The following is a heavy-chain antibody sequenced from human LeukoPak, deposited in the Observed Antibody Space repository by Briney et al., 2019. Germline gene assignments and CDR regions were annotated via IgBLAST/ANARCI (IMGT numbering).Heavy chain of an antibody. CDR3: AREIIAVAGTAGGY. J-gene: IGHJ4*02. Sequence: GASVKVSCKASGYTFTGYYMHWVRQAPGQGLEWMGWINPNSGGTNYAQKFQGRVTMTRDTSISTAYMELSRLRSDDTAVYYCAREIIAVAGTAGGYWGQGTLVTVSS. V-gene: IGHV1-2*02. CDR2: INPNSGGT. CDR1: GYTFTGYY. D-gene: IGHD6-19*01.